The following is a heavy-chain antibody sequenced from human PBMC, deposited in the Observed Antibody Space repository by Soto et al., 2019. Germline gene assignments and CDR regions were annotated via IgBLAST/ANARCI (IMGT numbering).Heavy chain of an antibody. D-gene: IGHD6-6*01. CDR3: ARTLSSSAENWFDP. Sequence: SQTLSLTCAISGDSVSSNSAAWNWIRQSPSRGLEWLGRTYYRSKWYNDYAVSVESRITINPDTSKNQFSLQLNSVTPEDTAVYFCARTLSSSAENWFDPWGQGTLVTVSS. CDR2: TYYRSKWYN. V-gene: IGHV6-1*01. CDR1: GDSVSSNSAA. J-gene: IGHJ5*02.